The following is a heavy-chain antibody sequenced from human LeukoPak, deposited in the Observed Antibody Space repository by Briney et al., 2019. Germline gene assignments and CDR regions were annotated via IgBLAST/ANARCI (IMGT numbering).Heavy chain of an antibody. Sequence: SETLSLTCGVSGGSFSGFYSSWIRQSPGKGLEWIGEINHSGNRKSNPSLKNRLTMSVDTSKKHISLNLTSVTAADTAVYYCARFGFEYDVGSGIHFYYMDVWGTGTTVTVSS. V-gene: IGHV4-34*01. D-gene: IGHD3-10*01. CDR3: ARFGFEYDVGSGIHFYYMDV. CDR2: INHSGNR. CDR1: GGSFSGFY. J-gene: IGHJ6*03.